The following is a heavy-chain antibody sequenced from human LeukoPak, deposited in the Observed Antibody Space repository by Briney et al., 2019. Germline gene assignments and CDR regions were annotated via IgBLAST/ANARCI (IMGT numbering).Heavy chain of an antibody. CDR1: GFTFSNDW. J-gene: IGHJ3*02. CDR2: IKSKIDGGAT. Sequence: GGSLRLSCAASGFTFSNDWMNWVRQAPGKGLEWVGRIKSKIDGGATDYAAPVKGRFTISRDDSKNTLYLQMNSLKTEDTAVYYCAKDGGQRGPLGAFDIWGQGTMVTVSS. D-gene: IGHD4-23*01. CDR3: AKDGGQRGPLGAFDI. V-gene: IGHV3-15*07.